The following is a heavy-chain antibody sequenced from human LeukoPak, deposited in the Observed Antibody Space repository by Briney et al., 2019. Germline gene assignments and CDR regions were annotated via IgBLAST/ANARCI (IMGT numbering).Heavy chain of an antibody. Sequence: GGSLRLSCAASGFTFSSYAMSWVRQAPGKGLECVSAISGSGGNTYYADSVKGWFTISRDNSKNTLFLQMNSLRAEDTAVYYCAKEAQGCSITSCYFDSWGQGNLVTVSS. CDR3: AKEAQGCSITSCYFDS. J-gene: IGHJ4*02. CDR2: ISGSGGNT. CDR1: GFTFSSYA. V-gene: IGHV3-23*01. D-gene: IGHD2-2*01.